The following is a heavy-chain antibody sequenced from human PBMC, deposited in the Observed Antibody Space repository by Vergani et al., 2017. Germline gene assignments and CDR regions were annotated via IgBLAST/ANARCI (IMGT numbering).Heavy chain of an antibody. CDR2: ISSSSSYI. D-gene: IGHD6-13*01. Sequence: VQLVESGGGVVQPGRSLRLSCAASGFTFSSYSMNWVRQAPGKGLEWVSSISSSSSYIYYADSVKGRFTISRDNAKNSLYLQMNSLRAEDTAVYYCARGYSSSWYFPFDYWGQGTLVTVSS. CDR3: ARGYSSSWYFPFDY. CDR1: GFTFSSYS. V-gene: IGHV3-21*01. J-gene: IGHJ4*02.